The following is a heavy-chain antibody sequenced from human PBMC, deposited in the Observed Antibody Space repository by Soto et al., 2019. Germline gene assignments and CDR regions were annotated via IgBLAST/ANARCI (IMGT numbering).Heavy chain of an antibody. V-gene: IGHV4-34*01. CDR3: ARVAFGGSYYYGMDV. CDR2: INHSGST. J-gene: IGHJ6*02. CDR1: GGSFSGYY. Sequence: SETLSLTCAVYGGSFSGYYWSWIRQPPGKGLEWIGEINHSGSTNYNPSLKSRVTISVDTSKNQFSLKLSSVTAADTAVYYCARVAFGGSYYYGMDVWGQGTTVTVS. D-gene: IGHD3-10*01.